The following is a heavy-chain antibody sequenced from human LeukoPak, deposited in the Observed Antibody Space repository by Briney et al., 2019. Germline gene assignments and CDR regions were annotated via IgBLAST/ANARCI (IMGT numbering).Heavy chain of an antibody. J-gene: IGHJ4*02. CDR3: ARDRLKDTAMVPSFDY. D-gene: IGHD5-18*01. CDR2: INPSGGSA. V-gene: IGHV1-46*01. Sequence: ASVKVSCKASGYTFTSYYMHWARQAPGQGLEWMGIINPSGGSASYAQKFQGRVTMTRDMSTSTVYMELSSLRSEDTAVYYCARDRLKDTAMVPSFDYWGQGTLVTVSS. CDR1: GYTFTSYY.